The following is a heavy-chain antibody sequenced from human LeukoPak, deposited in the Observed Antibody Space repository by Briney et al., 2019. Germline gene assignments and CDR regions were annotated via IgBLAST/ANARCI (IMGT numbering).Heavy chain of an antibody. J-gene: IGHJ4*02. CDR2: ISSSSSSTI. D-gene: IGHD5-12*01. CDR3: ARDPGVATIMVTDY. Sequence: PGGSLRLSCAASGFTFSSYSMNWVRQAPGKGLEWVSYISSSSSSTIYYADSVKGRFTISRDNAKNSLYLQMNSLRAEDTAVYYCARDPGVATIMVTDYWGQGTLVTVSS. V-gene: IGHV3-48*01. CDR1: GFTFSSYS.